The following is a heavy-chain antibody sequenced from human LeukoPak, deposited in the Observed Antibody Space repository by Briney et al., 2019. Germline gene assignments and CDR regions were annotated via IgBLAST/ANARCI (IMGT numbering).Heavy chain of an antibody. CDR3: ARHWETSSWYVDY. D-gene: IGHD6-13*01. J-gene: IGHJ4*02. V-gene: IGHV4-59*08. CDR2: IYSSGST. CDR1: VGSISNYY. Sequence: SETLSLTCTVSVGSISNYYWSWIRQPPGKGLEWIGYIYSSGSTNYNPSLQSRVTISVDTSKNQLSLKLSSVTAADTAVYYCARHWETSSWYVDYWGQGTLVTVSS.